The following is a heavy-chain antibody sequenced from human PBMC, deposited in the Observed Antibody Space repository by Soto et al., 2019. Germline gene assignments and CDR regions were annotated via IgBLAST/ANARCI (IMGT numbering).Heavy chain of an antibody. D-gene: IGHD2-8*01. CDR3: ARTVVYASRKENFDS. V-gene: IGHV5-10-1*01. CDR2: IDPSDSYT. Sequence: GASQKISCKGSGYCFTSYWISWLRQMAGKGLEWMGRIDPSDSYTNYTQSFQGHVTISADKSISTAYLQWSSLKASDTAMYYCARTVVYASRKENFDSWGQGTLVTVSS. J-gene: IGHJ5*01. CDR1: GYCFTSYW.